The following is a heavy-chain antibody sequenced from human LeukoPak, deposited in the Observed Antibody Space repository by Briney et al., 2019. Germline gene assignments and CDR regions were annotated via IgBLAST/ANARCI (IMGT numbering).Heavy chain of an antibody. D-gene: IGHD3-10*01. Sequence: PSETLSLTCTVSSGSISIYSWSWIRQPPGKGLEWIGYIYSTGNTNYNPSLKSRVTISVDTSKNQFSLKVSSVTAADTAVYYCARDSGERGSGSYLIAYWGQGTLVTVSS. V-gene: IGHV4-59*01. CDR1: SGSISIYS. CDR3: ARDSGERGSGSYLIAY. J-gene: IGHJ4*02. CDR2: IYSTGNT.